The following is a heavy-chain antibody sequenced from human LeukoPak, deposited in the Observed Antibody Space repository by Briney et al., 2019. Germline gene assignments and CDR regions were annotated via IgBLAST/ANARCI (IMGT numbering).Heavy chain of an antibody. D-gene: IGHD3-10*01. V-gene: IGHV4-59*01. CDR2: IYCSGST. CDR3: AREITMVRGVIHWFDP. Sequence: SETLSLTCTVSGGSISSYYWSWIRQPPGKGLEWIGYIYCSGSTNYNPSLKSRVTISVDTSKNQFSLKLSSVTAADTAVYYCAREITMVRGVIHWFDPWGQGTLVTVSS. J-gene: IGHJ5*02. CDR1: GGSISSYY.